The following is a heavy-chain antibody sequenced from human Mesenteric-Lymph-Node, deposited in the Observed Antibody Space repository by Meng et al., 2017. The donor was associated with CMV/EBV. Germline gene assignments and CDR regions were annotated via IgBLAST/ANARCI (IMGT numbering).Heavy chain of an antibody. Sequence: GGSLRLSCAASGFTFSSYTLNWVRQAPGKGLEWVSSIRSTTTYIYYAESVKGRFTISRDNAKSSLYLQMNSLRAEDTAVYYCARDNGGYDFYNYGMDVWGQGTTVTVSS. CDR3: ARDNGGYDFYNYGMDV. CDR2: IRSTTTYI. CDR1: GFTFSSYT. V-gene: IGHV3-21*01. D-gene: IGHD3-22*01. J-gene: IGHJ6*02.